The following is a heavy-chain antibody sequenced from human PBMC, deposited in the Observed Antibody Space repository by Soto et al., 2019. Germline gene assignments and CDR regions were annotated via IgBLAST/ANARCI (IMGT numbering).Heavy chain of an antibody. V-gene: IGHV1-3*01. CDR3: ASQTYYDFWSGYPPPSDYYGMDV. CDR2: INAGNGNT. CDR1: GYTFTSYA. D-gene: IGHD3-3*01. J-gene: IGHJ6*02. Sequence: ASVKVSCKASGYTFTSYAMHWVRQAPGQKLEWMGWINAGNGNTKYSQKFQGRVTITRDTSASTAYVELSSLRSEDTAVYYCASQTYYDFWSGYPPPSDYYGMDVWGQGTTVTVSS.